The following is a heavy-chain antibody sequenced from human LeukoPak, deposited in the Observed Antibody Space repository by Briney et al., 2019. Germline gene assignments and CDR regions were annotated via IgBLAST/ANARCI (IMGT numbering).Heavy chain of an antibody. CDR2: IRHDGSYQ. Sequence: PGGSLRLSCAASRVTFSSYGMHWVRQTPGKGLEWVAFIRHDGSYQQYADSVKGRFTVSRENFKDTVYLQMNSLRTEDTAVYYCAKNRASSDYPRDFDYWGQGTLVTVSS. D-gene: IGHD3-22*01. V-gene: IGHV3-30*02. CDR3: AKNRASSDYPRDFDY. CDR1: RVTFSSYG. J-gene: IGHJ4*02.